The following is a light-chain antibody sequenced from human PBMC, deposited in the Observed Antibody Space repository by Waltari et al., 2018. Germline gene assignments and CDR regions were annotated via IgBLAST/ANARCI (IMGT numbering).Light chain of an antibody. V-gene: IGKV3-15*01. J-gene: IGKJ3*01. CDR3: QQYNNWPFFT. CDR1: QSVGNK. CDR2: DAS. Sequence: EIVMTQSPATLSVSPGESATLSCGASQSVGNKLAWYQLKPGQAPSLLIYDASTRATGLSTRFSGSGSGTEFSLTISSLQSEDFALYYCQQYNNWPFFTFGPGTKVDI.